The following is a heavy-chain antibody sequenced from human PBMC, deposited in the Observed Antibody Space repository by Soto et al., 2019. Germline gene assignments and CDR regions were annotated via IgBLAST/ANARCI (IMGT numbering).Heavy chain of an antibody. CDR1: GGTFSSYA. CDR2: IIPIFGTA. J-gene: IGHJ4*02. V-gene: IGHV1-69*13. Sequence: SVKVSRKASGGTFSSYAISWVRQAPGQGLEWMGGIIPIFGTANYAQKFQGRVTITADESTSTAYMELSSLRSEDTAVYYCAGSLEYSRRYFDYWGQGTLVTVSS. D-gene: IGHD6-6*01. CDR3: AGSLEYSRRYFDY.